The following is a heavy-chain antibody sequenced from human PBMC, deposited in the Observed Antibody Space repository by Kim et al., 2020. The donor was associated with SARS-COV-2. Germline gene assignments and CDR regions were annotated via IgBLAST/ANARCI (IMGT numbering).Heavy chain of an antibody. CDR2: ISPDGDDE. J-gene: IGHJ1*01. D-gene: IGHD1-26*01. V-gene: IGHV3-23*01. CDR3: SKGVGAGSTWFPD. CDR1: GFTFQNFA. Sequence: GGSLRLSCAASGFTFQNFAMSWVRQTPGGGLEWVSGISPDGDDEYYADSVNGRFTISRDNSEGTLSFFMSYLRVEDTAIYFCSKGVGAGSTWFPDWGQG.